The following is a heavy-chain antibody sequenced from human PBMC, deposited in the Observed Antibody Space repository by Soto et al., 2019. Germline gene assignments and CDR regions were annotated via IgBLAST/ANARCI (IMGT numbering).Heavy chain of an antibody. D-gene: IGHD6-13*01. J-gene: IGHJ4*02. V-gene: IGHV3-23*01. CDR1: GFTFVSYA. Sequence: FLRLSCAASGFTFVSYAISWVRQAPGKGLEWVSAISGSGGSTYYADSVKGRFTISRDNSKNTLYLQMNSLRAEDTAVYYCAKDAAAGRNDYWGQGTLVTVSS. CDR3: AKDAAAGRNDY. CDR2: ISGSGGST.